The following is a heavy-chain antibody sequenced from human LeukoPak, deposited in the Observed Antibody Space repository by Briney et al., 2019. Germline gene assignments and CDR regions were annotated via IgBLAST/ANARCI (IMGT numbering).Heavy chain of an antibody. CDR3: ARGDNFGVAPFDY. D-gene: IGHD3-3*01. Sequence: GGSLRLSCAASGFTVSSNYMSWVRQAPGKGLEWVSVIYGGGSTYYADSVKGRFTISRDNSKNTLYLQMNSLRAEDTAVYCCARGDNFGVAPFDYWGQGTLVTVSS. V-gene: IGHV3-53*01. CDR1: GFTVSSNY. J-gene: IGHJ4*02. CDR2: IYGGGST.